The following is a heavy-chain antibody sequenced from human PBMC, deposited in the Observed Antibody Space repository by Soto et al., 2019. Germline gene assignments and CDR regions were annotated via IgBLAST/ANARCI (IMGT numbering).Heavy chain of an antibody. Sequence: PGGSLRLSCAASGFTFSSYAMSWVRQAPGKGLEWVSAISGSGGSTYYADSVKGRFTISRDNSKNTLYLQMNSLRAEDTAVYYSAXAREFRDSNRGMDVWGQGTTVTVSS. J-gene: IGHJ6*02. D-gene: IGHD6-13*01. CDR3: AXAREFRDSNRGMDV. V-gene: IGHV3-23*01. CDR2: ISGSGGST. CDR1: GFTFSSYA.